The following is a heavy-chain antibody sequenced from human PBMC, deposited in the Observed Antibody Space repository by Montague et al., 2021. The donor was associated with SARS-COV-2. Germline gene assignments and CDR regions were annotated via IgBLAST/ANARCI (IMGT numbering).Heavy chain of an antibody. CDR3: AGLRYYGGNSGFQGLVDY. V-gene: IGHV4-39*01. CDR2: IYHSGST. Sequence: SETLSLTCIVSGGSISSSSYHWGWIRQPPGKGLEWIGTIYHSGSTYYNPSVKSRVTISVDTSKNQVSLKLSSVTAADTAVYYCAGLRYYGGNSGFQGLVDYWGQGALVTVSS. CDR1: GGSISSSSYH. J-gene: IGHJ4*02. D-gene: IGHD4-23*01.